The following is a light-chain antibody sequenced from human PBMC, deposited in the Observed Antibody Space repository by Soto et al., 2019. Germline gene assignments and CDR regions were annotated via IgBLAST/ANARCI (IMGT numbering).Light chain of an antibody. CDR2: EVN. CDR1: SSDIGGYNF. Sequence: QSALTQPASVSGSPGQSITISCTGTSSDIGGYNFVSWYQQHPGEAPKLLIYEVNNRPSGVSNRFSGSKSGNTASLTISGLQAEDEADYYCNSYTTSSTLVFGGGTQLTVL. J-gene: IGLJ3*02. V-gene: IGLV2-14*01. CDR3: NSYTTSSTLV.